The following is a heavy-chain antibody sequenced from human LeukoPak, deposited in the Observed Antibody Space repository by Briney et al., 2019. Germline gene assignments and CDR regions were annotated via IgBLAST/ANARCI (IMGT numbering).Heavy chain of an antibody. CDR1: GYTFTSYG. Sequence: AASVKVSCKASGYTFTSYGISWVRQAPGQGLEWMGWISAYNGNTNYAQKLQGRVTMTTDTSTSTAYMELRSLRSDDTAVYYCARESGLGVPAAIRGLAGMDVWGQGTTVTVSS. CDR3: ARESGLGVPAAIRGLAGMDV. CDR2: ISAYNGNT. V-gene: IGHV1-18*01. D-gene: IGHD2-2*02. J-gene: IGHJ6*02.